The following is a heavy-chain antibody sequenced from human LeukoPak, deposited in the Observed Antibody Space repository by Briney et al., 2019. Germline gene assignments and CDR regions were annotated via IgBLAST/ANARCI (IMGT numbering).Heavy chain of an antibody. V-gene: IGHV3-72*01. J-gene: IGHJ4*02. D-gene: IGHD6-25*01. Sequence: PGGSLRLSCAASGFTFSDHYVDWVRQAPGKGLEWVGRTRNKANSYTTEYAASVKGRFTISRDDSKNSLYLQMNSLKTEDTAVYYCARGQRGREFDYWGQGTLVTVSS. CDR3: ARGQRGREFDY. CDR2: TRNKANSYTT. CDR1: GFTFSDHY.